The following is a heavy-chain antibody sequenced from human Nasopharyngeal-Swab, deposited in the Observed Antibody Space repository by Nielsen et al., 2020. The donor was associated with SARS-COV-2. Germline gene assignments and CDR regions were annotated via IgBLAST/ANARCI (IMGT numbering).Heavy chain of an antibody. CDR2: ISHSGTT. V-gene: IGHV4-30-2*01. J-gene: IGHJ5*01. CDR3: ARDRGYGFGHTGWFDS. D-gene: IGHD5-18*01. Sequence: IRQPPGKGLEWIGYISHSGTTYYNPSLKSRLLISLDRSENQFSLKLNSVTAADTAVYYCARDRGYGFGHTGWFDSWGQGTLVTVPQ.